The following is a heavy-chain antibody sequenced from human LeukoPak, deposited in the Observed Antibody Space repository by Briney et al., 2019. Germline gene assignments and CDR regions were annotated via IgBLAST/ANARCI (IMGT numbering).Heavy chain of an antibody. J-gene: IGHJ4*02. Sequence: PSETLSLTCTVSGGSISSSSYYWGWIRQPPGKGLEWIGSIYYSGSTYYNPSLKSRVTISVDTSKNQFSLKLSSVTAADTAVYYCASESMVRGVIIDYWGQGTLVTVSS. V-gene: IGHV4-39*01. D-gene: IGHD3-10*01. CDR2: IYYSGST. CDR1: GGSISSSSYY. CDR3: ASESMVRGVIIDY.